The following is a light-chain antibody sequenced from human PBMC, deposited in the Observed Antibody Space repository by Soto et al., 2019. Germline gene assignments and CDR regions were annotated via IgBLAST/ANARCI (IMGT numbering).Light chain of an antibody. V-gene: IGKV3-20*01. CDR1: QSVSSNF. J-gene: IGKJ4*01. CDR3: RQYGTSLGFP. Sequence: EIVLTQSPGTLSLSPGERATLSCRASQSVSSNFLAWYQEKLGQAPRLLIYGASKRATGIPDRFSGSGSGTDFTLTISRLEPEDFAVYYCRQYGTSLGFPVGGGTKVEMK. CDR2: GAS.